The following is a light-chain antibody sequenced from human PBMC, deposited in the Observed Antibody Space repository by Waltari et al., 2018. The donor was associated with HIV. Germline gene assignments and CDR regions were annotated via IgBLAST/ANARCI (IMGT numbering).Light chain of an antibody. J-gene: IGLJ2*01. CDR1: SSDVGGYKF. CDR2: DVS. CDR3: CSYAGSYTMV. Sequence: QSALTQPRSVSGSPGQSVTISCTGSSSDVGGYKFVSWYQQHPGKAPKVIIHDVSERPSGVPDRFSGPKSGNTASLTISGLQAEDDADYYCCSYAGSYTMVFGGGTKLTVL. V-gene: IGLV2-11*01.